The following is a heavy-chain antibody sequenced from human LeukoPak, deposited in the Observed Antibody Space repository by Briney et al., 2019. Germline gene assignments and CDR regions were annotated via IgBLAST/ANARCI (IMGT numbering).Heavy chain of an antibody. CDR1: GGSISSGGYY. CDR3: ARDGGTRPQWLSGGDDAFDI. CDR2: IYHSGST. V-gene: IGHV4-30-2*01. Sequence: PSETLSLTCTVSGGSISSGGYYWSWIRQPPGKGPEWIGYIYHSGSTYYNPSLKSRVTISVDRSKNQFSLKLSSVTAADTAVYYCARDGGTRPQWLSGGDDAFDIWGQGTMVTVSS. J-gene: IGHJ3*02. D-gene: IGHD3-22*01.